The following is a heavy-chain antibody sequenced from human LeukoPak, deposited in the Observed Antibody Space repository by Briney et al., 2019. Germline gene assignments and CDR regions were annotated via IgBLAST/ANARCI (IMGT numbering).Heavy chain of an antibody. CDR2: IHPDGSKK. CDR1: GLNFSAYW. CDR3: AREDGTFDG. V-gene: IGHV3-7*01. D-gene: IGHD6-13*01. J-gene: IGHJ4*02. Sequence: GGSLRLSCAASGLNFSAYWMNWVRQAPGKGLEWVANIHPDGSKKFFVDSVKGRFSISRDNAKNSLYLQMNFLRAEDTAVYHCAREDGTFDGWGQGTLVTVSS.